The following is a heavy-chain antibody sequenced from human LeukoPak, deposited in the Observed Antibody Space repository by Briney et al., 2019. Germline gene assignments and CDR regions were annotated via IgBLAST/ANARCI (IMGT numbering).Heavy chain of an antibody. V-gene: IGHV1-18*01. CDR3: ARDRPYSSGWYSFDY. CDR2: ISAYNGNT. D-gene: IGHD6-19*01. Sequence: GASVKVSCKASGYTFTSYGISWVRQAPGQGLEWMGWISAYNGNTNYAQKLQGRVTMTTDTSTSTAYMELRSLRSDDTAVYYCARDRPYSSGWYSFDYWGQGTLVTVSS. J-gene: IGHJ4*02. CDR1: GYTFTSYG.